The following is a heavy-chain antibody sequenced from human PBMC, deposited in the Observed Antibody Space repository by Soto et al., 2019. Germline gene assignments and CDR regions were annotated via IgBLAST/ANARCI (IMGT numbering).Heavy chain of an antibody. D-gene: IGHD6-13*01. Sequence: PGGSLRLSCAASGFTFSSYGMHWVRQAPGKGLEWVAVIWYDGSNKYYADSVKGRFTISRDNSKNTLYLQMNSLRAEDTAVYYCAMKIAEAGTDWFDPWGQVYLVTVSS. V-gene: IGHV3-33*01. CDR2: IWYDGSNK. CDR1: GFTFSSYG. CDR3: AMKIAEAGTDWFDP. J-gene: IGHJ5*02.